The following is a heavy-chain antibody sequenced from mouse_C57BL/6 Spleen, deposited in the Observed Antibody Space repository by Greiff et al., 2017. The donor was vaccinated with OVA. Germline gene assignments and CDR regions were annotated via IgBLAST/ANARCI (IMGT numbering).Heavy chain of an antibody. Sequence: QVQLQQSGAELVKPGASVKMSCKASGYTFTSYWITWVKQRPGQGLAWIGDIYPGSGSTNYNEKFKSKATLTGDTSSSTAYMQLSSLTSEDSAVYYCARSDYGSRYWYFDVWGTGTTVTVSS. CDR3: ARSDYGSRYWYFDV. CDR2: IYPGSGST. V-gene: IGHV1-55*01. D-gene: IGHD1-1*01. CDR1: GYTFTSYW. J-gene: IGHJ1*03.